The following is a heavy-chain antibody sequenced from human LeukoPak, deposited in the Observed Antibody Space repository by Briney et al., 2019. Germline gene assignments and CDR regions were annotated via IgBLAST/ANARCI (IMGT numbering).Heavy chain of an antibody. Sequence: SETLSLTCTVSGGSISSYYWSWIRQPPGKGLECIGYIYYSGSTSYSPSLKSRVTISVDTSKNQFSLKLSSVAAADTAVYYCARRLYGGNFDNWGQGTPVTVSS. J-gene: IGHJ4*02. CDR2: IYYSGST. D-gene: IGHD4-23*01. CDR3: ARRLYGGNFDN. CDR1: GGSISSYY. V-gene: IGHV4-59*01.